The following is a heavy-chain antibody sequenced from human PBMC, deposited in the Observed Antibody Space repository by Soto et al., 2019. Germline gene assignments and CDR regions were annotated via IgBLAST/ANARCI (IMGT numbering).Heavy chain of an antibody. CDR1: GGTFSSYA. CDR2: IIPIFGTA. D-gene: IGHD3-3*01. CDR3: ASNDFWSGYQKAPNYYYYGMDV. Sequence: GASVKVSCKASGGTFSSYAIRWVRQAPGQGLEWMRGIIPIFGTANYAQKFQGRVTITADESTSTAYMELSSLRSEDTAVYYCASNDFWSGYQKAPNYYYYGMDVWGQGTTVTVSS. J-gene: IGHJ6*02. V-gene: IGHV1-69*13.